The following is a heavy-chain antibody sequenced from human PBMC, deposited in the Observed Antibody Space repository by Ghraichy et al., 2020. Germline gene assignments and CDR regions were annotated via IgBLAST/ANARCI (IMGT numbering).Heavy chain of an antibody. CDR3: ARASATYDYLLQY. CDR1: GFTFTYYW. CDR2: INSDASST. Sequence: GSLRLSCAVSGFTFTYYWIHWVRQAPGKGLEWVSHINSDASSTSYADSVKGRFTISRDNAKNTLYLQMNSLRAEDTAVYFCARASATYDYLLQYWGRGTLVTVSS. J-gene: IGHJ4*02. D-gene: IGHD3-16*01. V-gene: IGHV3-74*01.